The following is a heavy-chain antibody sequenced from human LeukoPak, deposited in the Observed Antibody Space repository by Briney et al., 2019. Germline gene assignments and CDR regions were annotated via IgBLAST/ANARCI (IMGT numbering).Heavy chain of an antibody. CDR1: GFTFSSYA. CDR2: ISGSGGTT. D-gene: IGHD3-10*01. Sequence: QPGGSLRLSCAASGFTFSSYALNWVRQAPGKGLEWVSGISGSGGTTYYADSVKGRFTISRDNSKNTLYLQMNSLRADDTAVYYCAKAYGSTYYYGMDVWGQGTTVTVFS. CDR3: AKAYGSTYYYGMDV. J-gene: IGHJ6*02. V-gene: IGHV3-23*01.